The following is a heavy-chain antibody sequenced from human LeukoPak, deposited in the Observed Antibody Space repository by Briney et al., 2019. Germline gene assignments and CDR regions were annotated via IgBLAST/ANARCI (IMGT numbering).Heavy chain of an antibody. CDR1: GGSISSYNW. V-gene: IGHV4-4*02. CDR2: IYHSGST. J-gene: IGHJ4*02. D-gene: IGHD3-22*01. Sequence: SETLSLTCAVSGGSISSYNWWSWVRQPPGKGLEWIGEIYHSGSTNYNSSLKSRVTISVDRSNNQFSLKLSSVTAADTAVYYCARTNYDTSAYYFDYWGQGTLVTVSS. CDR3: ARTNYDTSAYYFDY.